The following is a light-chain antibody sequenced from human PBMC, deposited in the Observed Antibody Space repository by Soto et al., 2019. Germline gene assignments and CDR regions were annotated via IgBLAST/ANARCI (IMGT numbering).Light chain of an antibody. CDR1: QSISRN. CDR2: SAS. J-gene: IGKJ3*01. Sequence: EIVMTQSPATLSVSPGEIATLSCRASQSISRNLAWYQQKPGQAPRLLIFSASTRATGIPARFSGSGSGTEFTLTISSLQSEDSAVYYCHQYNNWLLFTFGPGTKVDIK. V-gene: IGKV3-15*01. CDR3: HQYNNWLLFT.